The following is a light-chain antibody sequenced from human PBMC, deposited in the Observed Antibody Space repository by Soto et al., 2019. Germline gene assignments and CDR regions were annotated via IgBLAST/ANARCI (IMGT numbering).Light chain of an antibody. CDR3: CSYAGSNTWV. Sequence: QSALTQPASVSGSPGQSITISCTGTSSDVGRYNLVSWYQQHPGKAPKLMIYEGSKRPSGVSNRFSGSKSGNTASLTISGLQADDEADYYCCSYAGSNTWVFGGGTKVTVL. J-gene: IGLJ3*02. V-gene: IGLV2-23*01. CDR1: SSDVGRYNL. CDR2: EGS.